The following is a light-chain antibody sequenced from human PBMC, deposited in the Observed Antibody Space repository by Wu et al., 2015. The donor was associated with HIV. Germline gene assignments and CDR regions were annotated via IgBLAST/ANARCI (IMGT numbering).Light chain of an antibody. Sequence: EVVMTQSPATLSVSPGERATLSCRASQSVKSNLAWYQQKPGQAPRLLIYGASTRAAAIPPRFSGRGSGTEFTLTISSMQSEDFAVYYCQQYDNWPPYTFGQGTKLEI. CDR1: QSVKSN. CDR2: GAS. J-gene: IGKJ2*01. CDR3: QQYDNWPPYT. V-gene: IGKV3-15*01.